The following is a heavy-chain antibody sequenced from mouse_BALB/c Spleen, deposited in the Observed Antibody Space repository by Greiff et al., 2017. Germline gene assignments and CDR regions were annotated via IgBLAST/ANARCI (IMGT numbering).Heavy chain of an antibody. Sequence: EVQWVESGGGLVKPGGSLTLSCAASGFTFSSYAMSWVRQTPEKRLEWVASLSSGGSTYYPDSVKGRFTISRDNARNILYLQMSSLRSEDTAMYYCARGRAAGAMDYWGQGTSGTVAS. CDR1: GFTFSSYA. D-gene: IGHD1-2*01. J-gene: IGHJ4*01. CDR3: ARGRAAGAMDY. V-gene: IGHV5-6-5*01. CDR2: LSSGGST.